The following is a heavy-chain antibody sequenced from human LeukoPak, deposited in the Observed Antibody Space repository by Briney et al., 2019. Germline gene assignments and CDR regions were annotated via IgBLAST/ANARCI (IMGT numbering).Heavy chain of an antibody. V-gene: IGHV1-2*02. D-gene: IGHD3-10*01. CDR1: GYTFTDYY. CDR3: AKDRVLLWFGYVSREYYYHMDV. J-gene: IGHJ6*03. CDR2: INPNSGGT. Sequence: ASVKVSCKASGYTFTDYYMHWVRQAPGQGLEWMGWINPNSGGTNYAQKFQGRVTMTRDTSISTTYMELSRLRSDDTAVYYCAKDRVLLWFGYVSREYYYHMDVWGKGTTVTVSS.